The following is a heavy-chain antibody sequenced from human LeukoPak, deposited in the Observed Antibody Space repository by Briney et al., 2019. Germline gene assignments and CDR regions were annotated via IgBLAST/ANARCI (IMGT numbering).Heavy chain of an antibody. CDR2: IYYSGST. CDR1: GGSISSYY. V-gene: IGHV4-59*08. J-gene: IGHJ4*02. CDR3: ARLDYYDSRGDY. Sequence: SETLSLTCTVSGGSISSYYWSWIRQPPGKGLEWIGYIYYSGSTNYNPSLKSRVTISVDTSKNHFSLKLSSVTAADTAVYYCARLDYYDSRGDYWGQGTLVTVSS. D-gene: IGHD3-22*01.